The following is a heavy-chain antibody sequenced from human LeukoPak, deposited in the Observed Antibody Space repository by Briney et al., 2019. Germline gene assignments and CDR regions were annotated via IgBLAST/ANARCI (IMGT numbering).Heavy chain of an antibody. CDR2: ISYDGTNK. CDR1: GVTFSSYA. J-gene: IGHJ4*02. CDR3: AKAANWGSFDY. Sequence: GGSLRLSCAASGVTFSSYAMHWVRQAPGKGLEWVALISYDGTNKYYADSVKGRFTISRGNSKNTLYLQMNSLRAEDTAVYYCAKAANWGSFDYWGQGTLVTVSS. D-gene: IGHD7-27*01. V-gene: IGHV3-30*04.